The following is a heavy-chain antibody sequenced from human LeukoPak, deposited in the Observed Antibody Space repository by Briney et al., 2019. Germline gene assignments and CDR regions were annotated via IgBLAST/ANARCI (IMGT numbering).Heavy chain of an antibody. CDR3: AREGMRYCSSTSCYIHWIGRGPFDY. V-gene: IGHV4-34*01. CDR1: GGSFSGYY. Sequence: SSETLSLTCAVYGGSFSGYYWSWIRQPPGKGLEWIGEINHSGSTNYNPSLKSRVTISVDTSKNQFSLKLSSVTAADTAVYYCAREGMRYCSSTSCYIHWIGRGPFDYWGQRTLVTVSS. J-gene: IGHJ4*02. CDR2: INHSGST. D-gene: IGHD2-2*02.